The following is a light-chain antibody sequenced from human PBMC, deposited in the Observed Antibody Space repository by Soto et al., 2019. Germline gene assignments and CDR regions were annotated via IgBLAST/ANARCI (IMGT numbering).Light chain of an antibody. CDR1: QSVGSY. J-gene: IGKJ5*01. Sequence: EIVLTQSPATLSLSPGGRATLSFVASQSVGSYLGWYQQKPGQAPRLLTYDASNRATGIPARFSGSGFGTDFTLTISSLEPEDFAVYYCQQYGSSPQITFGQGTRLEIK. CDR2: DAS. V-gene: IGKV3-11*01. CDR3: QQYGSSPQIT.